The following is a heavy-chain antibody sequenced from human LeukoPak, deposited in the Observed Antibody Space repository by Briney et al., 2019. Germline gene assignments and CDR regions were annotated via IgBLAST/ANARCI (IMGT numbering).Heavy chain of an antibody. J-gene: IGHJ5*02. Sequence: SQTLSLTCAISGDSVSSTSVAWNWIRQSPSRGLEWLGRTYYRTKWYYEYAVSVKSRVAINPDTSKNQFSLQLNSVTPEDTAVYYCAKGLRLENWFDPWDQGTLVTVSS. CDR1: GDSVSSTSVA. CDR2: TYYRTKWYY. V-gene: IGHV6-1*01. D-gene: IGHD5-12*01. CDR3: AKGLRLENWFDP.